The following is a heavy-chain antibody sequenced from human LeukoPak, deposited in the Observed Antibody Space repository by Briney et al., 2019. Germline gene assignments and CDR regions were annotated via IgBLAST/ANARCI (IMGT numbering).Heavy chain of an antibody. V-gene: IGHV3-48*02. CDR1: GLTFSRHA. CDR2: ISASGTTI. Sequence: GGSLRLSCEVSGLTFSRHAMNWVSQAPGKGLEWVSYISASGTTIYYTDSVKGRFTISRDNAKNSLYLQMNSLRDEDTALYYCALYFYDSSGYPSFDYWGQGTLVTVSS. CDR3: ALYFYDSSGYPSFDY. J-gene: IGHJ4*02. D-gene: IGHD3-22*01.